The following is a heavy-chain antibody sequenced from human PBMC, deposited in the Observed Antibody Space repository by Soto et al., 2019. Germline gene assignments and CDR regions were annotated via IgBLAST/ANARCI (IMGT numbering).Heavy chain of an antibody. CDR2: IYHSGST. J-gene: IGHJ1*01. V-gene: IGHV4-30-2*01. D-gene: IGHD1-26*01. Sequence: PSGTLSLTCAVSGVSISSGCYSWSWIRQPPGKGRERIGYIYHSGSTYYNPSFKSRVTISVDRSKNQFSLKLSSVTAADTAVYYCARDAPYSGSFFQSWGQGTLVTVSS. CDR1: GVSISSGCYS. CDR3: ARDAPYSGSFFQS.